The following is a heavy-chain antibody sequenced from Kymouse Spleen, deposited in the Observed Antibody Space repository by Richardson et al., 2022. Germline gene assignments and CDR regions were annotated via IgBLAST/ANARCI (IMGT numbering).Heavy chain of an antibody. J-gene: IGHJ6*02. CDR3: ARSGYSSSVYYYYGMDV. D-gene: IGHD6-6*01. CDR2: IYSGGST. Sequence: EVQLVESGGGLIQPGGSLRLSCAASGFTVSSNYMSWVRQAPGKGLEWVSVIYSGGSTYYADSVKGRFTISRDNSKNTLYLQMNSLRAEDTAVYYCARSGYSSSVYYYYGMDVWGQGTTVTVSS. CDR1: GFTVSSNY. V-gene: IGHV3-53*01.